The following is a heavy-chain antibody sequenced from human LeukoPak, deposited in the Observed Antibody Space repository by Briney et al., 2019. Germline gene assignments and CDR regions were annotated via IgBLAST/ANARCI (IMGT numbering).Heavy chain of an antibody. J-gene: IGHJ4*02. Sequence: GGSLRLSCAASGFTFSSYAMSWVRQAPGKGLEWVSAISGSGGSTYYADSVKGRFTISRDNSKNTLYLQMNSLRAEDTAVYYCAKGGTMIVVVIYYFDYWGRGTLVTVSS. CDR2: ISGSGGST. V-gene: IGHV3-23*01. CDR1: GFTFSSYA. D-gene: IGHD3-22*01. CDR3: AKGGTMIVVVIYYFDY.